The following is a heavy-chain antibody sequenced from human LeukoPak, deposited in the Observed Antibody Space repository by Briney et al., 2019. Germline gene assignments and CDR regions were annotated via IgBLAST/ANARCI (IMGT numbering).Heavy chain of an antibody. Sequence: SETLSLTCTVSGVSISSSSHYWGWIRQPPGKGLEWIGSIYYSGSTYYNPSLKSRVTISVDTSKNQFSLKLSSVTAADTAVYYCVRHVVELGVNAAFDYWGRGTLVTVSS. CDR2: IYYSGST. CDR1: GVSISSSSHY. CDR3: VRHVVELGVNAAFDY. V-gene: IGHV4-39*01. J-gene: IGHJ4*02. D-gene: IGHD2-21*01.